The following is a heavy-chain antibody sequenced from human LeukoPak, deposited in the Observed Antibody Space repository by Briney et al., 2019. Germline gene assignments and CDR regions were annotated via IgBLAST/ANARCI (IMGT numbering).Heavy chain of an antibody. J-gene: IGHJ3*02. Sequence: SETLSLTCTVSGGSISSYYWSWIRQPPGKGLEWIGYIYYSGSTNYNPSLKSRVTISVDTSKNQFSLKLSSVTAADTAVYYCAGLAARGVSNAFDIWGQRTMVTVSS. V-gene: IGHV4-59*01. D-gene: IGHD6-6*01. CDR1: GGSISSYY. CDR3: AGLAARGVSNAFDI. CDR2: IYYSGST.